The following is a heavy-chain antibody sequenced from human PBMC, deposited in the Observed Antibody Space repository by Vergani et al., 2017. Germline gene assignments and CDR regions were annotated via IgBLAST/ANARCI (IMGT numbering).Heavy chain of an antibody. CDR1: GFTFSSYS. Sequence: EVQLVESGGGLVQPGGSLRLSCAASGFTFSSYSMNWVRQAPGKGVEWVSYISSSSSTIYYADSVKGRFTISRDNAKNSLYLQMNGLRDEDTAVYYCARAVVGATRGYYLDYWGQGTLVTVSS. V-gene: IGHV3-48*02. D-gene: IGHD1-26*01. J-gene: IGHJ4*02. CDR2: ISSSSSTI. CDR3: ARAVVGATRGYYLDY.